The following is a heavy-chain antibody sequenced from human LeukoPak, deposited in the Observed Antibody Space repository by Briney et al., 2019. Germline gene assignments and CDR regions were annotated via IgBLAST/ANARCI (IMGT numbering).Heavy chain of an antibody. Sequence: GGSLRLSCAASGFTFSSYSMNWVRQAPGKGLEWVSSISGSSSYIYYADSVKGRFTISRDNAKNSLYLQMNSLRAEDTAVYYCASTGYSSGWPDYWGQGTLVTVSS. V-gene: IGHV3-21*01. D-gene: IGHD6-19*01. CDR2: ISGSSSYI. CDR3: ASTGYSSGWPDY. CDR1: GFTFSSYS. J-gene: IGHJ4*02.